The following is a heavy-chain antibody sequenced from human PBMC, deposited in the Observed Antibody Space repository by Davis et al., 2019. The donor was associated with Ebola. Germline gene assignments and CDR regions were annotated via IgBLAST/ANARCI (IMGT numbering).Heavy chain of an antibody. CDR3: AKGGYTSGKDAFDI. D-gene: IGHD6-19*01. CDR1: GFTFSSYA. CDR2: ISSNGGST. J-gene: IGHJ3*02. Sequence: GESLKISCAASGFTFSSYAMHWVRQAPGKGLEYASAISSNGGSTYYANSVQGRFTISRDNSKNTLYLQMNSLRAEDTAVYYCAKGGYTSGKDAFDIWGQGTMVTVSS. V-gene: IGHV3-64*01.